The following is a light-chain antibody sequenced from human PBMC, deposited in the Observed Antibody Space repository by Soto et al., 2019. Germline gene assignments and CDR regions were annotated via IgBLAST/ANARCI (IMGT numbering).Light chain of an antibody. Sequence: QSALTQPASVSGSPGQSITISCSGTSSDVGSSNLVSWYQQHPGKAPKLIIFEVDRRPSGVSGRFSGSKSGNTASLTISGLQAEDEAEYYCCSFAHSTTFDVFGTGTKVTVL. V-gene: IGLV2-23*02. J-gene: IGLJ1*01. CDR3: CSFAHSTTFDV. CDR1: SSDVGSSNL. CDR2: EVD.